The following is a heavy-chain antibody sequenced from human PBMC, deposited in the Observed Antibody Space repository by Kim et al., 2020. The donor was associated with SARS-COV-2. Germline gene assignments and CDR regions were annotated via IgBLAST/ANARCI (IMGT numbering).Heavy chain of an antibody. CDR3: ARDGPDWNYAMRYFDY. Sequence: KFQGRVTNTADESTSTAYMELGSLRSEDTAVYYCARDGPDWNYAMRYFDYWGQGTLVTVSS. V-gene: IGHV1-69*01. D-gene: IGHD1-7*01. J-gene: IGHJ4*02.